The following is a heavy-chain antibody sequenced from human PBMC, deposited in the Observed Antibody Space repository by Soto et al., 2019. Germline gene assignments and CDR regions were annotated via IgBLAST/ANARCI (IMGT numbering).Heavy chain of an antibody. CDR3: ARLFCSSSSCLTPSWFDP. D-gene: IGHD2-2*01. Sequence: QVQLQESGPGLVKPSGTLSLTCAVSGGSISSNNWWSWVRQAPGPGLEWIGDIFHSGSTNYNPSLKSRVTISVDKSETQFSLKLSSVTAADTAMYYCARLFCSSSSCLTPSWFDPWGQGTLVTVSS. CDR2: IFHSGST. V-gene: IGHV4-4*02. J-gene: IGHJ5*02. CDR1: GGSISSNNW.